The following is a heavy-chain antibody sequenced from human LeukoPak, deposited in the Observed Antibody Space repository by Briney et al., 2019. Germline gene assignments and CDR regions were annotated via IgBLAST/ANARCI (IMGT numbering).Heavy chain of an antibody. J-gene: IGHJ1*01. CDR2: ISASGGST. D-gene: IGHD6-19*01. CDR3: AKDRSSGWYDKYFQH. Sequence: GGFLRLSCAASGFTFSSYAMSWVRQAPGKGLEYLSAISASGGSTYSAYSVKGRFTISRDDSKSTLYLQMNSLRAEDTAVYYCAKDRSSGWYDKYFQHWGQGTLVTVSS. V-gene: IGHV3-23*01. CDR1: GFTFSSYA.